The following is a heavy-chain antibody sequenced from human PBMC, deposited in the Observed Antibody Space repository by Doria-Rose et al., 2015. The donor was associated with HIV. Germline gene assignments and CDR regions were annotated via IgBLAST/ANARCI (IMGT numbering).Heavy chain of an antibody. V-gene: IGHV1-3*01. CDR2: LNVGNGDT. CDR1: GYTFSASA. J-gene: IGHJ4*02. D-gene: IGHD6-13*01. CDR3: ARIHSLSSSSLGH. Sequence: VQLVQSGAEVKQPGASVTVSCKTSGYTFSASAIHWVRQAPGQRLEWMGWLNVGNGDTRYSRKFQDRVTITSDTSANTGYMALSSLRSEDTAVYYCARIHSLSSSSLGHWGQGTLVTVSS.